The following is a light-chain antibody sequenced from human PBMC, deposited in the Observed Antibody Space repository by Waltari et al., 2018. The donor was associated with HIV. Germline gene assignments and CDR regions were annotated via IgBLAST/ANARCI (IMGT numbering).Light chain of an antibody. J-gene: IGKJ2*01. CDR2: AAS. CDR1: KSISSH. CDR3: LQYTFWPPYT. V-gene: IGKV3-15*01. Sequence: EIVMTQFPGTLSVSPGERATLSCRASKSISSHLAWYQQKPGQAPRLLIYAASNRATGIPARFSGSGSGTDFTLTINSLQPEDFAVYYCLQYTFWPPYTFGQGTKLEMK.